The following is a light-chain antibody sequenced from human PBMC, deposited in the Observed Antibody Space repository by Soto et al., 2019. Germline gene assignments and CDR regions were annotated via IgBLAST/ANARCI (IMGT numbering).Light chain of an antibody. J-gene: IGLJ3*02. CDR2: EVT. CDR1: SSDIGGYNY. CDR3: SSHGGINNVV. V-gene: IGLV2-8*01. Sequence: QSVLTQPPSASGSPGQSVTISCTGTSSDIGGYNYVSWYQQHSGKAPKLMIYEVTKRPSGVPDRFSGSKSGNTASLTVSGLQAEDEADYYCSSHGGINNVVFGGGTKLTVL.